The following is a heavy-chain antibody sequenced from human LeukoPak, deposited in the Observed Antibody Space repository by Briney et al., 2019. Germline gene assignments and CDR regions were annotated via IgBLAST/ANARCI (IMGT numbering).Heavy chain of an antibody. D-gene: IGHD7-27*01. CDR3: ARSTWGSFGFDY. Sequence: SETLSLTCTVSGVSISSSNSYWGWIRQPPGKGLEWIGSIYYSGNTYYNASLKSQVSISIDTSKNQFSLRLTSVTAADTAVYYCARSTWGSFGFDYWGQGTLVTVSS. V-gene: IGHV4-39*01. CDR1: GVSISSSNSY. CDR2: IYYSGNT. J-gene: IGHJ4*02.